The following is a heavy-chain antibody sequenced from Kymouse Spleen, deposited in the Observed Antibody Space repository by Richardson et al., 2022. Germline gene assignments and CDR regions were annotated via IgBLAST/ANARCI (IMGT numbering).Heavy chain of an antibody. Sequence: QVQLVESGGGVVQPGRSLRLSCAASGFTFSSYGMHWVRQAPGKGLEWVAVIWYDGSNKYYADSVKGRFTISRDNSKNTLYLQMNSLRAEDTAVYYCAREWAARSFDYWGQGTLVTVSS. V-gene: IGHV3-33*01. CDR3: AREWAARSFDY. CDR2: IWYDGSNK. D-gene: IGHD6-6*01. J-gene: IGHJ4*02. CDR1: GFTFSSYG.